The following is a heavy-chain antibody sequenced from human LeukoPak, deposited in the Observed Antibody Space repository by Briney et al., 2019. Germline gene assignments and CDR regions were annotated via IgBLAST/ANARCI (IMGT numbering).Heavy chain of an antibody. CDR3: TTGGHYFGY. J-gene: IGHJ4*02. CDR2: ISGSGGST. V-gene: IGHV3-23*01. CDR1: GSTFSSYA. D-gene: IGHD1-14*01. Sequence: PGGSLRLSCAASGSTFSSYAMSWVRQAPGKGLEWVSAISGSGGSTYYADSVKGRFTISRDNSKNTLYLQMNSLKTKDTAVYYCTTGGHYFGYWGQGTLVTVSS.